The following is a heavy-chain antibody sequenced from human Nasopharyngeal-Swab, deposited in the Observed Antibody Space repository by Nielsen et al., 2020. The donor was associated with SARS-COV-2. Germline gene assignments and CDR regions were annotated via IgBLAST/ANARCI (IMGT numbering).Heavy chain of an antibody. V-gene: IGHV3-69-1*02. J-gene: IGHJ3*02. CDR3: AREVPYSGHDDAFDI. D-gene: IGHD5-12*01. CDR1: GFRFNDHA. CDR2: ISWRGNR. Sequence: GESLKISCAGSGFRFNDHATTWVRRAPGRGLAWVASISWRGNRGFYADSVKGRFTISRDNAKNSLYLQMNSLRAEDTAVYYCAREVPYSGHDDAFDIWGQGTMVTVSA.